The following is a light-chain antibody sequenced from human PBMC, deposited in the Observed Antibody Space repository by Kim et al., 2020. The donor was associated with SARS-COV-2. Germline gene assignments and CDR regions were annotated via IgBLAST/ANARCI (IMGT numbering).Light chain of an antibody. CDR3: QQTYSVPNT. CDR2: AVS. Sequence: YASVGDRVPITCRASRSISTSLHWYQHIPGKAPKFLIYAVSSLQSGVPSRFSGSGSGTDFTLTINSLQPEDFATYYCQQTYSVPNTFGQGSKLEI. V-gene: IGKV1-39*01. CDR1: RSISTS. J-gene: IGKJ2*01.